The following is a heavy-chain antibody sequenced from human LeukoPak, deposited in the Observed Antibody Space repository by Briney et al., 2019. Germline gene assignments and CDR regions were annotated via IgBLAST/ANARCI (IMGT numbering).Heavy chain of an antibody. J-gene: IGHJ6*02. CDR1: GYTFTSYY. CDR3: ARPLGYCSSTSCSDYYYYYGMDV. D-gene: IGHD2-2*01. V-gene: IGHV1-46*01. Sequence: ASVKVSCKASGYTFTSYYMHWVRQAPGQGLEWMGIINPSGGSTSYAQKFQGRVTMTRDTSTSTVYMELSRLRSEDTAVYYCARPLGYCSSTSCSDYYYYYGMDVWGQGTTVTVSS. CDR2: INPSGGST.